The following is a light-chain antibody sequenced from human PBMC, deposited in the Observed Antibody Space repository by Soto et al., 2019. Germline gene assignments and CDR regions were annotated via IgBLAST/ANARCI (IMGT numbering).Light chain of an antibody. CDR1: QNVSST. CDR3: QQHHIWLT. V-gene: IGKV3-15*01. J-gene: IGKJ4*01. Sequence: EIVMTQSPATLSVSPGERATLSCRASQNVSSTLAWYQQKPGQAPRLLIYGASTRATDIPVRFSGSGSGTEFPLSISTLQSEYLAVYHSQQHHIWLTFGGGTKVEIQ. CDR2: GAS.